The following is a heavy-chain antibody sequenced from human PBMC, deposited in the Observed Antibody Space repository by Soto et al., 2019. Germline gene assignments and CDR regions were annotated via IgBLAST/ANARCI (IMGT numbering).Heavy chain of an antibody. Sequence: ASVKVSCKASGYTFTSYAMHWVRQAPGQRLEWMGWINAGNGNTKYSQKLQGRVTMTRDTSTSTAYRELRSLRSDDTAVYYCARGSSSSWYIWFDPWGQGTLVTVSS. J-gene: IGHJ5*02. CDR3: ARGSSSSWYIWFDP. CDR1: GYTFTSYA. V-gene: IGHV1-3*01. D-gene: IGHD6-13*01. CDR2: INAGNGNT.